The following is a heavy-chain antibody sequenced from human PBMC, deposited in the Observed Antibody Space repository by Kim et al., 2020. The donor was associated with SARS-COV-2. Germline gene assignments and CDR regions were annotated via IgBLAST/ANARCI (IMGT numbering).Heavy chain of an antibody. D-gene: IGHD5-12*01. CDR1: GYTFTSYG. V-gene: IGHV1-18*01. J-gene: IGHJ3*02. CDR3: ARGIWPAEGRGYSGYAGAFDI. Sequence: ASVKVSCKASGYTFTSYGISWVRQAPGQGLEWMGWISAYNGNTNYAQKLQGRVTMTTDTSTSTAYMELRSLRSDDTAVYYCARGIWPAEGRGYSGYAGAFDIWGQGTMVTVSS. CDR2: ISAYNGNT.